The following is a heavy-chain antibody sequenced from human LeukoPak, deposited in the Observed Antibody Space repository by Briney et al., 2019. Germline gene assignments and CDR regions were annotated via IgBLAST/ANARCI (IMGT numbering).Heavy chain of an antibody. J-gene: IGHJ5*02. D-gene: IGHD3-22*01. CDR1: GYTFTSYG. Sequence: ASVKVPCKASGYTFTSYGISWVRQAPGQGLEWMGWISAYNGNTNYAQKLQGRVTMTTDTSTSTAYMELRSLRSDDTAVYYCARDHLPYYYDSSGYQGFDPWGQGTLVTVSS. V-gene: IGHV1-18*01. CDR3: ARDHLPYYYDSSGYQGFDP. CDR2: ISAYNGNT.